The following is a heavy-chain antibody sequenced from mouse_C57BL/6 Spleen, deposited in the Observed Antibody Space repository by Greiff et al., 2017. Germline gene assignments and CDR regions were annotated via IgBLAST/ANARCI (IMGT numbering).Heavy chain of an antibody. J-gene: IGHJ3*01. D-gene: IGHD1-1*01. CDR1: GFSFNTYA. CDR2: IRSKSNNYAT. CDR3: VRLYGSSYGAY. Sequence: EVQLVESGGGLVQPKGSLKLSCAASGFSFNTYAMNWVRQAPGKGLEWVARIRSKSNNYATYYADSVKDRFTISRDDSESMLYLQMNNLKTEDTAMYYWVRLYGSSYGAYWGQGTLVTVSA. V-gene: IGHV10-1*01.